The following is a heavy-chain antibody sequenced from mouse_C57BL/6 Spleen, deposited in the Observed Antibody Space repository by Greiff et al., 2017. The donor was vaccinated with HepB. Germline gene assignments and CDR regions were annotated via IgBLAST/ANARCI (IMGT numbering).Heavy chain of an antibody. CDR3: ARETGYFDV. CDR1: GYTFTGYW. V-gene: IGHV1-61*01. J-gene: IGHJ1*03. Sequence: QVQLQQPGAELVRPGSSVKLSCKASGYTFTGYWMDWVKQRPGQGLEWIGNIYPSDSETHYNQKFKDKATLTVDKSSSTAYMQLSSLTSEDSAVYYCARETGYFDVWGTGTTVTVSS. CDR2: IYPSDSET.